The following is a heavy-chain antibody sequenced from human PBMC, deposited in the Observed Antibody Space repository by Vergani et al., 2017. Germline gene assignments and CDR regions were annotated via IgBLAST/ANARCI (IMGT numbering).Heavy chain of an antibody. CDR1: GFTFSNYS. D-gene: IGHD3-16*02. Sequence: EVQLVESGGGLVQPGGSLRLSCAASGFTFSNYSMNWVRQAPGKGLEWVSSISSSSSYIYYADSVKGRFTISRDNSKNTLYLQMNSLRAEDTAVYYCAKANYVWGSYRYDYYYGMDVWGQGTTVTVSS. CDR3: AKANYVWGSYRYDYYYGMDV. J-gene: IGHJ6*02. CDR2: ISSSSSYI. V-gene: IGHV3-21*04.